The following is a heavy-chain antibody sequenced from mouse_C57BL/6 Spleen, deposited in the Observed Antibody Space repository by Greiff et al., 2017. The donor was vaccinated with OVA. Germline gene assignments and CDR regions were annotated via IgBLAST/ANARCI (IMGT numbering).Heavy chain of an antibody. CDR2: IDPETGGT. CDR3: TLRGFAY. Sequence: VKLQESGAELVRPGASVTLSCKASGYTFTDYEMHWVKQTPVHGLEWIGAIDPETGGTAYNQKFKGKAILTADKSSSTAYMELRSLTSEDSAVYYCTLRGFAYWGQGTLVTVSA. J-gene: IGHJ3*01. CDR1: GYTFTDYE. D-gene: IGHD1-1*01. V-gene: IGHV1-15*01.